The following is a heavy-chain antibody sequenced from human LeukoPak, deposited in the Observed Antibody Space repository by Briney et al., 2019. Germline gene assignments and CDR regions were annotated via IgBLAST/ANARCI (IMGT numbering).Heavy chain of an antibody. D-gene: IGHD3-22*01. J-gene: IGHJ5*02. V-gene: IGHV4-34*01. Sequence: SETLSLTCAVYGGSFSGYYWSWIRQPPGKGLEWIGEINHSGGTNYNPSLKSRVTISVDTSKNQFSLKLSSVTAVDTAVYYCAKGASYYYDNSWFDPWGQGTLVTVSS. CDR1: GGSFSGYY. CDR2: INHSGGT. CDR3: AKGASYYYDNSWFDP.